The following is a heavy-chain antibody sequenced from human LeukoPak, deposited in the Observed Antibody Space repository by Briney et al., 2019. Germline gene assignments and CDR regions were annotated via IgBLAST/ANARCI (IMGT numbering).Heavy chain of an antibody. V-gene: IGHV4-59*01. CDR2: INYSGST. CDR1: GGSISSYY. D-gene: IGHD3-10*01. CDR3: ARAQKGGTTYGWFDN. J-gene: IGHJ4*02. Sequence: SETLSLTCAVSGGSISSYYWSWIRQSPGKGLEWIGYINYSGSTNYSPSLKSRATISVDTSKNQFSLKLSSVTAADTAVYYCARAQKGGTTYGWFDNWGQGTLVTVSS.